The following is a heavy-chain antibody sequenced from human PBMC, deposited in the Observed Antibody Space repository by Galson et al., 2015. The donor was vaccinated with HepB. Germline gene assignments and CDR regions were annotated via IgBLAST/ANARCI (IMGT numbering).Heavy chain of an antibody. CDR1: GYTFTSYG. CDR3: AREGYYDFWSGYRLNWFDP. Sequence: SVKVSCKASGYTFTSYGISWVRQAPGQGLEWMGWISAYNGNTNYAQKLQGRVTMTTDTSTSTAYMELRSLRSDDTAVYYCAREGYYDFWSGYRLNWFDPWGQGTLVTVSS. J-gene: IGHJ5*02. CDR2: ISAYNGNT. V-gene: IGHV1-18*01. D-gene: IGHD3-3*01.